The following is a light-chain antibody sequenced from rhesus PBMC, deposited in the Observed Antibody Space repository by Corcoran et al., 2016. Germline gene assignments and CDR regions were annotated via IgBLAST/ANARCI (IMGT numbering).Light chain of an antibody. CDR1: QGISSW. CDR2: AAS. Sequence: DIQMTQSPSSLSASVGDNVTITCHASQGISSWLAWYQQKPGKAPKPLIYAASTLQRGVPSRFRGRGYGTDFTFTSSSLQPEDFAIYYCQQYDDVPYSFGQGTKLEIK. CDR3: QQYDDVPYS. J-gene: IGKJ2*01. V-gene: IGKV1-19*01.